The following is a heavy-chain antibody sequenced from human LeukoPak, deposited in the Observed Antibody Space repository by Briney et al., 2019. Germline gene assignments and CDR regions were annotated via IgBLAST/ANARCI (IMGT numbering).Heavy chain of an antibody. J-gene: IGHJ3*02. CDR3: ARDTEVVPAVIHAFDI. D-gene: IGHD2-2*01. CDR2: IIPIFGTA. Sequence: ASVKVSCKASGGTFTSYATSWVRQAPGQGLEWMGGIIPIFGTANYAQKFQGRVTITADESTSTAYMELSSLRSEDTAVYYYARDTEVVPAVIHAFDIWGQGTMVTVSS. CDR1: GGTFTSYA. V-gene: IGHV1-69*13.